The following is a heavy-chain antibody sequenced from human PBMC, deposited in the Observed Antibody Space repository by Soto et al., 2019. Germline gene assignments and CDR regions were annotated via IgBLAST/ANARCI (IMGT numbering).Heavy chain of an antibody. CDR1: GGSISSGGYY. CDR3: ATHYGILTGYYWPLDY. Sequence: PSETLALTCTVSGGSISSGGYYWSWIRQHPGKGLEWIGYIYYSGSTYYNPSLKSRVTISVDTSKNQFSLKLSSVTAADTAVYYCATHYGILTGYYWPLDYWGQGTLVTVSS. V-gene: IGHV4-31*03. J-gene: IGHJ4*02. CDR2: IYYSGST. D-gene: IGHD3-9*01.